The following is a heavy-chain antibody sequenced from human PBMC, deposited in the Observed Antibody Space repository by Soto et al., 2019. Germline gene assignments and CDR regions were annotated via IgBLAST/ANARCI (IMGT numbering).Heavy chain of an antibody. Sequence: PSETLSLTCAVSGGSISSSNWWSWVRQPPGKGLEWIGEIYHSGSTNYNPSLKSRVTISVDKSKNQFSLKLSSVTAADTAVYYCARGLLWFGSGYYGMDVWGQGTTVTVSS. V-gene: IGHV4-4*02. CDR1: GGSISSSNW. CDR3: ARGLLWFGSGYYGMDV. J-gene: IGHJ6*02. D-gene: IGHD3-10*01. CDR2: IYHSGST.